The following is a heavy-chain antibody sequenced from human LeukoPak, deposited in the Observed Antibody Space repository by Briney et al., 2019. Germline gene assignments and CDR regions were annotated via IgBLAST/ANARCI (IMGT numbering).Heavy chain of an antibody. V-gene: IGHV3-74*01. J-gene: IGHJ6*02. CDR3: ARDVASCSGTSCYGHGMDV. Sequence: GGSLRLSCAASGFTFRSYAMSWVRQAPGKGLVWVSRINTDGSSTRYADSVKGRFTISRDNAKNTLYLQMNSLRAEDTAVYYCARDVASCSGTSCYGHGMDVWGQGTTVTVSS. D-gene: IGHD2-2*01. CDR1: GFTFRSYA. CDR2: INTDGSST.